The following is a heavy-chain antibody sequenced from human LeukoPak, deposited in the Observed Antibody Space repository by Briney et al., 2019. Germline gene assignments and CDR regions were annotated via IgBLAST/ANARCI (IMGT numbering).Heavy chain of an antibody. Sequence: ASVKVSCKASGYTFTSYGISWLRQAPGQGLEWMGWISAYNGNTNYAQKLQGRVTMTTDTSTSTAYMELRSLRSDDTAVYYCARGYCSSTSCLEEWFDPWGQGTLVTVSS. CDR2: ISAYNGNT. D-gene: IGHD2-2*01. CDR3: ARGYCSSTSCLEEWFDP. V-gene: IGHV1-18*01. J-gene: IGHJ5*02. CDR1: GYTFTSYG.